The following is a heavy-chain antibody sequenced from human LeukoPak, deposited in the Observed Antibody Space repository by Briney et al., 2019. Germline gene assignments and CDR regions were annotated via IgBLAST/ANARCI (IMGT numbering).Heavy chain of an antibody. CDR3: ARDYYDSSGYYNSAS. Sequence: GGSLRLSCAASGFTFSSYSMNWVRQAPGKGLEWVSYISSSSSTIYYADSVKGRFTISRDNAKNSLYLQMNSLRAEDTAFYYCARDYYDSSGYYNSASWGQGTLVTVSS. CDR1: GFTFSSYS. J-gene: IGHJ5*02. D-gene: IGHD3-22*01. CDR2: ISSSSSTI. V-gene: IGHV3-48*04.